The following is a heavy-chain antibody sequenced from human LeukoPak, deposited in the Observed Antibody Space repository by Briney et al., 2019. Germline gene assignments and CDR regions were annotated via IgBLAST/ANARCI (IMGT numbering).Heavy chain of an antibody. CDR1: EFTFRSFN. CDR2: ISTDSKFK. CDR3: VRGPRSHRSALTKWYFDL. V-gene: IGHV3-21*01. Sequence: GGSLRLSCAASEFTFRSFNMVWVRQAPGKGLEWVSSISTDSKFKYYSDSVTGRFTISRDNAENSLSLQMNSRRVDDTATYYCVRGPRSHRSALTKWYFDLWGRGTLVSVSS. J-gene: IGHJ2*01.